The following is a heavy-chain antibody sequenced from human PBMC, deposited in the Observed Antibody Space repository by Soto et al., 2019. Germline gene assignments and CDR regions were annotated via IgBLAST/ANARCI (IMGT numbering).Heavy chain of an antibody. D-gene: IGHD3-9*01. Sequence: GASVEVSCKASGYTFTGYYMHWVRQAPGQGLEWMGCINPNSGGTNYAQKFQGRVTMTRDTSISTAYMELSRLRSDDTSVYYCARDPPPNYXILTGYYKDYYYYGMDVWGQGTMVTVSS. CDR1: GYTFTGYY. V-gene: IGHV1-2*02. CDR3: ARDPPPNYXILTGYYKDYYYYGMDV. CDR2: INPNSGGT. J-gene: IGHJ6*02.